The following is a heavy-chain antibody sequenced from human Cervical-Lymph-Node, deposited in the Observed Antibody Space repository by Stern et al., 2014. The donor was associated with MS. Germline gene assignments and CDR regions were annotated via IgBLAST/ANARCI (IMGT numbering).Heavy chain of an antibody. Sequence: VXXVESGGGVVQPGRSLRLSCAGSGFTFSTYGMHWVRQAPGKGLEWVALISHDGSKNYYVDSVKGRFTISRDNSKNTMYVHMNNLRDEDTAVXYXAXXXGSGWSLDYWGQGTLVIVSS. CDR3: AXXXGSGWSLDY. CDR1: GFTFSTYG. D-gene: IGHD6-19*01. V-gene: IGHV3-30*18. J-gene: IGHJ4*02. CDR2: ISHDGSKN.